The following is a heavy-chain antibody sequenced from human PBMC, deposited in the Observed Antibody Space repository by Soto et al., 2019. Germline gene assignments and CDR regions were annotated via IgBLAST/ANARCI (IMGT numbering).Heavy chain of an antibody. J-gene: IGHJ6*02. CDR3: AADGCVDCYSAYYYYGMDV. CDR2: IVVGSGNT. V-gene: IGHV1-58*01. Sequence: SVKVSCKASGFTFTSSAVQWVRQARGQRLEWIGWIVVGSGNTNYAQKFQERVTITRDMSTSTAYMELSSLRSEDTAVYYCAADGCVDCYSAYYYYGMDVWGQGTTVTVSS. CDR1: GFTFTSSA. D-gene: IGHD2-21*02.